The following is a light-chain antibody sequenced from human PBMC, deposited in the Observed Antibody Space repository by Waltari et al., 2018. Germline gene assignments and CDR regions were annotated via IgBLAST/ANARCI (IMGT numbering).Light chain of an antibody. CDR1: SSDVGEYDN. CDR3: SSYTTSSTL. CDR2: DVR. V-gene: IGLV2-14*03. J-gene: IGLJ1*01. Sequence: QSALTQPASVSGSPGQSITISCTGTSSDVGEYDNVSWYQQHPGKAPKLMIYDVRKRPSGVSIRFSGSKSGNTASLTISGLQAEDEADYYCSSYTTSSTLFGTGTKVTVL.